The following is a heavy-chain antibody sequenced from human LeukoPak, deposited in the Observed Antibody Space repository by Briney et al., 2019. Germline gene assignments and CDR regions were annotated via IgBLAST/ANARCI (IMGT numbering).Heavy chain of an antibody. J-gene: IGHJ4*02. V-gene: IGHV3-23*01. CDR3: ASFPRADMGLIILDY. Sequence: PGGSLRLSCAGSGFTFNTYAMTWVRQAPGKGLEWVSGISASGDSTNYADSVKGRFTIPRDNSKNTVYLQVNSLRAEDTAVYYCASFPRADMGLIILDYWGQGTLVTVSS. CDR2: ISASGDST. CDR1: GFTFNTYA. D-gene: IGHD3-16*02.